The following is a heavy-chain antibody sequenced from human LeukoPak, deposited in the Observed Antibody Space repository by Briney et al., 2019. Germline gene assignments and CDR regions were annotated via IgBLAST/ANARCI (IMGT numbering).Heavy chain of an antibody. V-gene: IGHV4-34*01. CDR1: GTSFSAYY. Sequence: SETLSLTCVVSGTSFSAYYWTWIRQPPGKGLEWIGEINPSGGTNYNPSLKSRVTMSIDTSKNQLSLTLSSVTAADTSVYYCARLNVEQWRNTMDYWGQGTLVTVSS. CDR3: ARLNVEQWRNTMDY. D-gene: IGHD1/OR15-1a*01. J-gene: IGHJ4*02. CDR2: INPSGGT.